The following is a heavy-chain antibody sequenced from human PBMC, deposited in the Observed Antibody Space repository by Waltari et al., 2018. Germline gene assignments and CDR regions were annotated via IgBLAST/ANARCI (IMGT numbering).Heavy chain of an antibody. Sequence: EVQLVESGGGLVQPGGSLSLSCAASGFTFRSYSMNWVRQAPGKGLEWVSYISSSSTIYYADSVKGRFTISRDNAKNSLYLQMNSLRAEDTAVYYCARGVRIAAAGIDYWGQGTLVTVSS. CDR2: ISSSSTI. V-gene: IGHV3-48*04. CDR3: ARGVRIAAAGIDY. CDR1: GFTFRSYS. J-gene: IGHJ4*02. D-gene: IGHD6-13*01.